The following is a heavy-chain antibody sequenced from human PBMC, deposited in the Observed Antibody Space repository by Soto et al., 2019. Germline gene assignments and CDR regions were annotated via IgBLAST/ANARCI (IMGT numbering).Heavy chain of an antibody. J-gene: IGHJ3*02. Sequence: EVQLVESGGGLVQPGGSLRLSCTASGFIVSDTYMNWVRQAPGKGLEGVSDISNRGDTHYADSVRGRFSLSRDIADNSLHLQMNNLRVEDTAVYYCAREPRYCRGGSCSITGDAFDIWGQGTMVTVSS. CDR1: GFIVSDTY. CDR2: ISNRGDT. D-gene: IGHD2-15*01. CDR3: AREPRYCRGGSCSITGDAFDI. V-gene: IGHV3-66*01.